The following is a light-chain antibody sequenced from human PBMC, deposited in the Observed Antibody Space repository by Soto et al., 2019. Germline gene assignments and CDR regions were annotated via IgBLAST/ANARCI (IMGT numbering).Light chain of an antibody. V-gene: IGKV1-39*01. CDR3: QQSYSTPLT. CDR1: QSISTY. J-gene: IGKJ4*01. Sequence: DIQMTQSPYSLSASVGDRVTITCRASQSISTYLNWYQQKPGKAPNLLIYAASTLQSGVPSRFSGSGSGTDFTLTISGLQPDDFATYSCQQSYSTPLTFGGGTKVEIK. CDR2: AAS.